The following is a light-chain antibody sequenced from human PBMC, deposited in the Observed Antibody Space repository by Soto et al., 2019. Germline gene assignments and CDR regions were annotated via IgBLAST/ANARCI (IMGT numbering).Light chain of an antibody. Sequence: IQLTQSPSSLSASVGDRVTITCRASQSIRSWLAWYQVKPGKAPKLLMHDASSLESGVPSRFSGSASGTEFTLTISSLQPDDFATYFCQQYSTYSWTFGQGTKWIS. CDR2: DAS. CDR1: QSIRSW. J-gene: IGKJ1*01. CDR3: QQYSTYSWT. V-gene: IGKV1-5*01.